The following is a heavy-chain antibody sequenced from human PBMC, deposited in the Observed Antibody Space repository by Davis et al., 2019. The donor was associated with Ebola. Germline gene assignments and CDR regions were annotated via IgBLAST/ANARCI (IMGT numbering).Heavy chain of an antibody. Sequence: SGPTLVKPTQTLTLTCTFSGFSLSTSGMCVSWIRQPPGKALEWLARIDWDDDKYYSTSLKTRLTISKDTSKNQVVLTMTNMDPVDTATYYCALSLRIRHCTGGVCATVCYYGMDVWGQGTTVTVSS. CDR3: ALSLRIRHCTGGVCATVCYYGMDV. V-gene: IGHV2-70*11. CDR2: IDWDDDK. J-gene: IGHJ6*02. D-gene: IGHD2-8*02. CDR1: GFSLSTSGMC.